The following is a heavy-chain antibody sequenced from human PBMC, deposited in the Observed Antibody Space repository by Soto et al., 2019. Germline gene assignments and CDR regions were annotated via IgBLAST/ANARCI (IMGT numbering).Heavy chain of an antibody. V-gene: IGHV4-39*01. CDR3: ARLGYGTAAFDI. CDR2: IYYSGST. Sequence: QLQLQESGPGLVKPSETLSLTCTVSGGSISSSSYYWGWIRQPPGKGLEWIGSIYYSGSTYYNPSLKSRVTISVDTSKNPFCLKLSCVTAGDTAVYYCARLGYGTAAFDIWGQGTMVTVSS. CDR1: GGSISSSSYY. J-gene: IGHJ3*02. D-gene: IGHD4-17*01.